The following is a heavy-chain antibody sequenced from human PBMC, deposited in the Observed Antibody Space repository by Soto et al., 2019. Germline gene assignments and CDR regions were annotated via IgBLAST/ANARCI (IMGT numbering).Heavy chain of an antibody. CDR2: IWFDGSNK. CDR1: GSTFSSYG. Sequence: PGGSLRLSCAASGSTFSSYGMHWVRQAPGKGLEWVAVIWFDGSNKFYADSVKGRFTISRDNSKNTVSLQMNGLRDEDSAAYYCATTGPYWGQGTLVTVSS. J-gene: IGHJ4*02. V-gene: IGHV3-33*01. CDR3: ATTGPY.